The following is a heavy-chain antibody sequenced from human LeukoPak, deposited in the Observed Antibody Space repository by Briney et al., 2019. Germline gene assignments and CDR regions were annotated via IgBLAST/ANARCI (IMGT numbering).Heavy chain of an antibody. J-gene: IGHJ4*02. Sequence: GGSLRLSCAASGFTLSSYEMNWVRQAPGKGLEWVSYISSSGSTIYYADSVKGRFTISRDNAKNSLYLQMNSLRAEDTAVYYCARSPDYYDSSEDYRGQGTLVTVSS. V-gene: IGHV3-48*03. CDR1: GFTLSSYE. CDR2: ISSSGSTI. CDR3: ARSPDYYDSSEDY. D-gene: IGHD3-22*01.